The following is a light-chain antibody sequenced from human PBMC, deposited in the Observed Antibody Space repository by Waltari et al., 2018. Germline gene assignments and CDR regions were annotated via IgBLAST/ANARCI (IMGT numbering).Light chain of an antibody. Sequence: QSALTQPASVSGSPGQSITISCTGTSSDVGAYNYVSWSQQHPGRAPKLMIYEVSKRPSGVSNRFSGSKSGNTASLTISGLQAEDEADYYCNSYTSSSTLVFGGGTKLTVL. CDR1: SSDVGAYNY. CDR3: NSYTSSSTLV. CDR2: EVS. V-gene: IGLV2-14*01. J-gene: IGLJ2*01.